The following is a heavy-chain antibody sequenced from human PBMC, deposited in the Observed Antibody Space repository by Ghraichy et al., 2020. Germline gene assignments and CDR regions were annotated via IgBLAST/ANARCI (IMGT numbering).Heavy chain of an antibody. Sequence: SETLSLTCAVYGGSFSGYYWSWIRQPPGKGLEWIGEINHSGSTNYNPSLKSRVTISVDTSKNQFSLKLSSVTAADTAVYYCARWLVVTANGMDVWGQGTTVTVSS. D-gene: IGHD2-21*02. CDR2: INHSGST. V-gene: IGHV4-34*01. J-gene: IGHJ6*02. CDR3: ARWLVVTANGMDV. CDR1: GGSFSGYY.